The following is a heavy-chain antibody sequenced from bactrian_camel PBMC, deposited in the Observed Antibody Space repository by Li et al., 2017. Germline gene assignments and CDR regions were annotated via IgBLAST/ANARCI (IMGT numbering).Heavy chain of an antibody. D-gene: IGHD3*01. CDR1: GLTHDFEEYS. Sequence: QVQLVESGGGSVQAGETLRLSCTASGLTHDFEEYSMGWYRQAPGSECELVSNISSDGSTYYADTVKGRFTISRDNAKNTMYLQMNSLKPEDTAMYYCAAQGVRVPYAYCAGSWCYDYWRQGTQVTVS. J-gene: IGHJ4*01. V-gene: IGHV3S55*01. CDR3: AAQGVRVPYAYCAGSWCYDY. CDR2: ISSDGST.